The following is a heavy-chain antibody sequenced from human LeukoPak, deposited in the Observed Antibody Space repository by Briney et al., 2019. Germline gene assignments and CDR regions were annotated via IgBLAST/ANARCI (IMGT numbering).Heavy chain of an antibody. CDR2: IYHSGST. V-gene: IGHV4-38-2*01. J-gene: IGHJ4*02. D-gene: IGHD6-19*01. Sequence: SEPLSLTCAVSGYSFSSGYYWGWIRQPPGKGLEWIGSIYHSGSTYYNPSLKSRVTISVDTSKNQFSLKLSSVTAADTAVYYCASGIAVAGTRGDYWGQGTLVTVSS. CDR3: ASGIAVAGTRGDY. CDR1: GYSFSSGYY.